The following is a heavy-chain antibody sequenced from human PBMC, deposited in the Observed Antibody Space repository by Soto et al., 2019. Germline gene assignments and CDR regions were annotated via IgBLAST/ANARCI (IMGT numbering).Heavy chain of an antibody. D-gene: IGHD2-21*02. J-gene: IGHJ3*02. CDR2: INPSGGST. Sequence: ASVKVSCKASGYTFTSYYMHWVLQAPGQGLEWMGIINPSGGSTSYAQKFQGRVTMTRDTSTSTVYMELSSLRSEDTAVYYCARDIVVVTATPERAFDIWGQGTMVTVSS. CDR3: ARDIVVVTATPERAFDI. CDR1: GYTFTSYY. V-gene: IGHV1-46*01.